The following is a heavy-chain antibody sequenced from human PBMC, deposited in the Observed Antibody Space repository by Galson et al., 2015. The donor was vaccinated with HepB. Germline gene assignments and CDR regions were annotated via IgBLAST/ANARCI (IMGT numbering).Heavy chain of an antibody. J-gene: IGHJ4*02. CDR1: GFTFSSYG. V-gene: IGHV3-33*01. D-gene: IGHD3-9*01. Sequence: SLRLSCAASGFTFSSYGMHWVRQAPGKGLEWVAVIWYDGSNKYYADSVKGRFTISRDNSKNTLYLQMNSLRAEDTAVCYCARDYDILTGYYSGYYFDYWGQGTLVTVSS. CDR2: IWYDGSNK. CDR3: ARDYDILTGYYSGYYFDY.